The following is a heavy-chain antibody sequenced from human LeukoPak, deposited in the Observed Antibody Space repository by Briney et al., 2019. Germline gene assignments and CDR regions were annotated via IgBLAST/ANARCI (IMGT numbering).Heavy chain of an antibody. D-gene: IGHD6-13*01. CDR2: IKQDGSEK. V-gene: IGHV3-7*01. J-gene: IGHJ4*02. Sequence: PGGSLRLSCEASGFTFSNYAMSWVRQAPGKGLEWVANIKQDGSEKYYVDSVKGRFTISRDNAKNSLYLQMNSLRAEDTAVYYCARGGSSSWLFDYWGQGTLVTVSS. CDR3: ARGGSSSWLFDY. CDR1: GFTFSNYA.